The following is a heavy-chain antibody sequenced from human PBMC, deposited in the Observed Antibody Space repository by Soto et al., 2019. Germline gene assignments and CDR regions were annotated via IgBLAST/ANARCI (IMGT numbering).Heavy chain of an antibody. Sequence: GGSLRLSCAASGFTFSSYGMHWVRQAPGKGLEWVAVIWYDGSNKYYADSVKGRFTISRDNSKNTLYLQMNSLRAEDTAVYYCARDRLAAASVGGGSRRLHTTFWFDPWGQGTLVTVSS. CDR3: ARDRLAAASVGGGSRRLHTTFWFDP. CDR2: IWYDGSNK. CDR1: GFTFSSYG. D-gene: IGHD6-13*01. V-gene: IGHV3-33*01. J-gene: IGHJ5*02.